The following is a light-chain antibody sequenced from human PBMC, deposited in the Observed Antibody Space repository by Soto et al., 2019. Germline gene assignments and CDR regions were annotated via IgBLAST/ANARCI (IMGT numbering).Light chain of an antibody. Sequence: EIVLTQSPGTLSLSPGESATLSCRTSQSVSSSYIAWYQQKPGQAPRLLIYGTSHRATGIPDRFSGSGFGTDFSLSISRLEPEDFAVYYCQQYGSAPLTFGGGTRVDIK. CDR1: QSVSSSY. CDR2: GTS. V-gene: IGKV3-20*01. J-gene: IGKJ4*01. CDR3: QQYGSAPLT.